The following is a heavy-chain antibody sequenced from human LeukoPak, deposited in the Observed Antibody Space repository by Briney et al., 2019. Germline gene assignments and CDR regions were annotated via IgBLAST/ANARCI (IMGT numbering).Heavy chain of an antibody. CDR2: INHSGST. D-gene: IGHD6-13*01. J-gene: IGHJ4*02. V-gene: IGHV4-34*01. CDR1: GGSFSGYY. CDR3: AREGGWYSSSWYYFDY. Sequence: SETLSLTCAVCGGSFSGYYWSWIRQPPGKGLEWIGEINHSGSTNYNSSLKSRVTISVDTSKNQFSLKLSSVTAADTAVYYCAREGGWYSSSWYYFDYWGQGTLVTVSS.